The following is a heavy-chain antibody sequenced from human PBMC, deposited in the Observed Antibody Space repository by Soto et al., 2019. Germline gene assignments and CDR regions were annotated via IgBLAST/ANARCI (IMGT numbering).Heavy chain of an antibody. CDR3: ARHADYSNYAENTLLDP. J-gene: IGHJ5*02. CDR1: GGSISGGNYY. V-gene: IGHV4-30-4*01. CDR2: IYYSGST. Sequence: SETLSLTCTVSGGSISGGNYYWSWIRQPPGKGLEWIGYIYYSGSTYYNPSLRSRVTISVDTSKNQFSLKLTSVTAADTAVYYCARHADYSNYAENTLLDPWGQGTLVTVSS. D-gene: IGHD4-4*01.